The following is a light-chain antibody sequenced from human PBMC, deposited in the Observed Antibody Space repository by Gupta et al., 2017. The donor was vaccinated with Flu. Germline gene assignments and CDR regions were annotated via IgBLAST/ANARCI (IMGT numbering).Light chain of an antibody. J-gene: IGKJ1*01. V-gene: IGKV3-15*01. CDR1: QSITSN. Sequence: EIVMTQSPAALSVSPGERATFSCRASQSITSNLAWYQQKPGQAPRLLIFGASTRATGIPARFSGSGSGTEFTLTISSLQSEDFAVYYCQQESCCPSTFGQGTKVEI. CDR2: GAS. CDR3: QQESCCPST.